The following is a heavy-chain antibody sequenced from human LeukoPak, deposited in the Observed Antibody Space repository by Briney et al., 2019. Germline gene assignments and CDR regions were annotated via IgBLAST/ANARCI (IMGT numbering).Heavy chain of an antibody. Sequence: ASVKVSCKASGYTFTSYYMHWVRQAPGQGLEWMGLINPTGGSTGYAQKFQGRVTMTRDMSTSTDYMELSSLRSEDTAVYYCARDDSGVVIHYWGQGTLVSVSS. D-gene: IGHD3-3*01. CDR1: GYTFTSYY. CDR2: INPTGGST. CDR3: ARDDSGVVIHY. J-gene: IGHJ4*02. V-gene: IGHV1-46*01.